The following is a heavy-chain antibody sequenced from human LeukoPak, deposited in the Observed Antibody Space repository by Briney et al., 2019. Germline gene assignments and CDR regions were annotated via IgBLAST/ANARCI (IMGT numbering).Heavy chain of an antibody. V-gene: IGHV3-30*02. Sequence: PGGSLRLSCAASGFVFSDYGMHWVRQAPGKGLEWVAFVRYDGSNEYYADSMKGRFTISRDNSKNTLYLQMNNLRAEDTAVYSCAREYGGGYHAEGTKYWGLGTLVTVSS. CDR1: GFVFSDYG. CDR3: AREYGGGYHAEGTKY. CDR2: VRYDGSNE. D-gene: IGHD2-15*01. J-gene: IGHJ4*02.